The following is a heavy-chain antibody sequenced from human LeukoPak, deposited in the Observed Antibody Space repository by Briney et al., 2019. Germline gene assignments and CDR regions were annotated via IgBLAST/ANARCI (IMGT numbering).Heavy chain of an antibody. CDR2: MNPNSGNT. CDR3: ARMYYYDSSGDNWFDP. Sequence: ASVTVSCKASGYTFTGYYMHWVRQATGQGLEWVGWMNPNSGNTGYAQKFQGRVTITRNTSISTAYMELSSLTSEDTAVYYCARMYYYDSSGDNWFDPWGQGTLVTVSS. CDR1: GYTFTGYY. J-gene: IGHJ5*02. V-gene: IGHV1-8*03. D-gene: IGHD3-22*01.